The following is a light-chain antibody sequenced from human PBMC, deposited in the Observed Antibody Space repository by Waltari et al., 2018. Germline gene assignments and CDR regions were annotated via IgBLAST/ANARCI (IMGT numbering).Light chain of an antibody. J-gene: IGKJ1*01. CDR3: HQRSNGPRT. CDR1: QNVCTS. CDR2: DVS. Sequence: EIVLTQSPGTLSLSPMESATLSCRASQNVCTSVTWYQQKPGQAPRLLIYDVSNRATAIPDRFSGSGSGTDLTLTISSLEPEDFAVYYCHQRSNGPRTFGQGTKVELK. V-gene: IGKV3-11*01.